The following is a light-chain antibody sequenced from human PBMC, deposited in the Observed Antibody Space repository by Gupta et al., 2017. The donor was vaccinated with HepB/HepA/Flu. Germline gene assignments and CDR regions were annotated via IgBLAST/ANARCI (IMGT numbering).Light chain of an antibody. CDR1: KLEDKY. Sequence: SYDLSQPPSVSVSPGQTVSISCSGDKLEDKYVSWDQQRPGQSPVLVIFKDSKRPSESPERFSGSNTGNTATLTISGAQALDEADYFCQAWDGSAAVFGAGTKFTVL. CDR3: QAWDGSAAV. V-gene: IGLV3-1*01. J-gene: IGLJ1*01. CDR2: KDS.